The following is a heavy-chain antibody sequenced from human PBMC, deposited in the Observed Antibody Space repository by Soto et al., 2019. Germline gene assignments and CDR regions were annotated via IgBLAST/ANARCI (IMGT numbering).Heavy chain of an antibody. CDR1: GYTYTSYA. CDR3: ARWVGGNYYHY. D-gene: IGHD1-26*01. CDR2: INAGNGNT. J-gene: IGHJ4*02. V-gene: IGHV1-3*01. Sequence: ASVKVSCKASGYTYTSYAMHWVRQSPGQRLEWMGWINAGNGNTKYSQKFQGRVTVTRDTSASTAYMELISPRSEDTAVDFCARWVGGNYYHYWGQGTAVAVSS.